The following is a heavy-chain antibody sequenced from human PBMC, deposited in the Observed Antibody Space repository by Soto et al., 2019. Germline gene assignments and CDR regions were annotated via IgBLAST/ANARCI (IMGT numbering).Heavy chain of an antibody. Sequence: ASVKVSCKASGYTFTSYDINWVRQATGQGLEWMGWMNPNSGNTGYAQKFQGRVTMTRNTSISTAYMELSSLRSEDTAVYYCARDLAYYYDSSGLPHWFDPWGQGTLVTVSS. CDR1: GYTFTSYD. D-gene: IGHD3-22*01. CDR2: MNPNSGNT. CDR3: ARDLAYYYDSSGLPHWFDP. J-gene: IGHJ5*02. V-gene: IGHV1-8*01.